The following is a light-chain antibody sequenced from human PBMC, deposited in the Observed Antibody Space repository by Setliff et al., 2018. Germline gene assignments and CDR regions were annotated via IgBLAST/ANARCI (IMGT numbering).Light chain of an antibody. Sequence: QSALAQPPSASGTPGQRVTISCSGSSSNIGSNTVNWYQQFPGTVLQLLIYMNNQRPSGVPDRFSGSKTATSASLAISGLRAEDEADYYCAAWDDSLNGRYVFGTGTKVTVL. J-gene: IGLJ1*01. CDR3: AAWDDSLNGRYV. CDR2: MNN. V-gene: IGLV1-44*01. CDR1: SSNIGSNT.